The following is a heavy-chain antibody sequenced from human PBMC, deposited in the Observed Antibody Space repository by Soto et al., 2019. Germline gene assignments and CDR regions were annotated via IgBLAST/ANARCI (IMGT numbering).Heavy chain of an antibody. CDR3: ARSPGIAAAGMDV. D-gene: IGHD6-13*01. V-gene: IGHV4-61*01. J-gene: IGHJ6*02. CDR2: IYYSGST. CDR1: GGSVSSGSYY. Sequence: PSETLSLTCTVSGGSVSSGSYYWTWIRQPPGKGLEWIGYIYYSGSTNYNPSLKSRVTISVDTSKNQFSLKLNSVTAADTAVYYCARSPGIAAAGMDVWGQGTTVTVSS.